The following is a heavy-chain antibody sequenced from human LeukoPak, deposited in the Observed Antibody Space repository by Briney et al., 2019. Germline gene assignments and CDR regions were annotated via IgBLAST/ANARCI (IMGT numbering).Heavy chain of an antibody. CDR1: GGSFSGYY. D-gene: IGHD3-10*01. Sequence: SETLSLTCAVYGGSFSGYYWSWIRQPPGKGLEWIGEINHSGSTNYNPSLKSRVTISVDTSKNQFSLKLSSVTAADTAVYYCARGNPDPMVRGVTYDYWGQGTLVTVSS. CDR2: INHSGST. V-gene: IGHV4-34*01. CDR3: ARGNPDPMVRGVTYDY. J-gene: IGHJ4*02.